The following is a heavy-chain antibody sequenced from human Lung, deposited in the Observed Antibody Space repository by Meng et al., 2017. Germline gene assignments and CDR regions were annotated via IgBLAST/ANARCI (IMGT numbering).Heavy chain of an antibody. CDR1: GFTFTDHW. V-gene: IGHV3-74*01. D-gene: IGHD1-1*01. CDR3: TNDRLNH. Sequence: VQLAGSGVGLVPPGGSPRLSCAASGFTFTDHWMHWVRQGPGKGLVWVSRINRDGTKPTYADSVKGRFTISRDNAKNTLYLQMNNLRAEDTAFYYCTNDRLNHWGQGALVTVSS. J-gene: IGHJ1*01. CDR2: INRDGTKP.